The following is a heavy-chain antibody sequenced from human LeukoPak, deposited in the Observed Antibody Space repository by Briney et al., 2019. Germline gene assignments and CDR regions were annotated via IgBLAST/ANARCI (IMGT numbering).Heavy chain of an antibody. V-gene: IGHV3-21*01. CDR3: ARSINWNYTPPDY. CDR2: ISSSSSYI. CDR1: GFTFSDYS. Sequence: PGGSLRLSCAASGFTFSDYSMNWVRQAPGKGLEWVSSISSSSSYIYYADSVKGRFTISRDNAKNSLYLQMNSLRAEDTAVYYCARSINWNYTPPDYWGQGTLVTVSS. J-gene: IGHJ4*02. D-gene: IGHD1-7*01.